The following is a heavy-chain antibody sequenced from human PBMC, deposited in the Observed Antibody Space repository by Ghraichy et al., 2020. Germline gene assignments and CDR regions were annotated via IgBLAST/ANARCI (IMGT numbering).Heavy chain of an antibody. Sequence: ASVKVSCKASGYTFTGYYMHWVRQAPGQGLEWMGWINPNSGGTNYAQKFQGRVTMTRDTSISTAYMELSRLRSDDTAVYYCARDQSYYDSSGYYYADNYYYGMDVWGQGTTVTVSS. CDR3: ARDQSYYDSSGYYYADNYYYGMDV. CDR2: INPNSGGT. D-gene: IGHD3-22*01. V-gene: IGHV1-2*02. CDR1: GYTFTGYY. J-gene: IGHJ6*02.